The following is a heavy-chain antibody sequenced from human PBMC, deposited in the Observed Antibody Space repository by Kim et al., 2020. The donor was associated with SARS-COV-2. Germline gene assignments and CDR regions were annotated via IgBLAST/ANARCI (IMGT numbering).Heavy chain of an antibody. D-gene: IGHD3-9*01. CDR2: ISGDGGST. CDR3: AKDMAPGLRYFDWLFDY. J-gene: IGHJ4*02. Sequence: GGSLRLSCAASGFTFDDYAMHWVRQAPGKGLEWVSLISGDGGSTYYADSVKGRFTISRDNSKNSLYLQMNSLRTEDTALYYCAKDMAPGLRYFDWLFDYWGQGTLVTVSS. CDR1: GFTFDDYA. V-gene: IGHV3-43*02.